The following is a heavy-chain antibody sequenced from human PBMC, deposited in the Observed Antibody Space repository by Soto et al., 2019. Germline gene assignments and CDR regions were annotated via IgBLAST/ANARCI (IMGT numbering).Heavy chain of an antibody. CDR3: AKASHCNKGRCSLGLIGDRAFDI. V-gene: IGHV3-30*18. Sequence: QAWLVESGGGVVQPGRSLRLSCEASGLTFSAYGMHWVRQAPGKGLEWVATISYDGSKKYFGDSVKGRFTISRDNSKSTLYLEMNSLRTEDTAVYYCAKASHCNKGRCSLGLIGDRAFDIWGQGTMVTVSS. CDR2: ISYDGSKK. CDR1: GLTFSAYG. D-gene: IGHD2-8*01. J-gene: IGHJ3*02.